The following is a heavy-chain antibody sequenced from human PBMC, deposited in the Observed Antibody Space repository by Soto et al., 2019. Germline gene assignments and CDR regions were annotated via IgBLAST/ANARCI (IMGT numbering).Heavy chain of an antibody. CDR2: INHSGST. D-gene: IGHD3-22*01. V-gene: IGHV4-34*01. CDR3: ARITMISHFDY. J-gene: IGHJ4*02. CDR1: GGYFRGYY. Sequence: SETLSLTCAVEGGYFRGYYWSWIRQPPGKGLEWIGEINHSGSTNYNPSLKSRVTISVDTSKNQFSLKLSSVTAADTAVYYCARITMISHFDYWGQGTLVTVSS.